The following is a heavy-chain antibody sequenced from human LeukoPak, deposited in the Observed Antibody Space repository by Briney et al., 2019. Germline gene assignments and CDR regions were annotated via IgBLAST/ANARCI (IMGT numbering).Heavy chain of an antibody. CDR1: GYAFTCYY. CDR2: NNPNSGGR. Sequence: SVNVSRKGSGYAFTCYYMRWVRQAPGQGLEWVGWNNPNSGGRNYAQKFQGRVTMTRDTSISTAYMELSRLRSDDTAVYYCASSGSGSYLGFDYWGQGTLVTVSS. V-gene: IGHV1-2*02. CDR3: ASSGSGSYLGFDY. J-gene: IGHJ4*02. D-gene: IGHD1-26*01.